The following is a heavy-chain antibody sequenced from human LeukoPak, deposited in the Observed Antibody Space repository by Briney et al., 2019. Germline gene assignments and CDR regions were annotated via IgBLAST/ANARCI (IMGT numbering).Heavy chain of an antibody. V-gene: IGHV5-51*01. CDR1: GYSFSNYW. J-gene: IGHJ4*02. D-gene: IGHD1-14*01. CDR3: ARTANNRVFDY. Sequence: GESLKISCKGSGYSFSNYWIGWVRQMPGKGLEGMGIIYPGDSDSRYSPSFQGQVTISADKSISTAYLQWSSLKASDTAMYYCARTANNRVFDYWGQGTLVTVSS. CDR2: IYPGDSDS.